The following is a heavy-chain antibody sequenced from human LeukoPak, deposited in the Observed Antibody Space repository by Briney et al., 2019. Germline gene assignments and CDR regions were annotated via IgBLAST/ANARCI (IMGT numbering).Heavy chain of an antibody. J-gene: IGHJ4*02. D-gene: IGHD3-3*01. Sequence: SETLSLTCAVYGGSFSGYYWSWIRQPPGKGLEWIGEINHSGSTNYNPSLKSRVTISVDTSKNQFSLKLSSVTAADTAVYYCARVGGERITIFGVVIMSVFDYWGQGTLVTVSS. CDR1: GGSFSGYY. CDR2: INHSGST. CDR3: ARVGGERITIFGVVIMSVFDY. V-gene: IGHV4-34*01.